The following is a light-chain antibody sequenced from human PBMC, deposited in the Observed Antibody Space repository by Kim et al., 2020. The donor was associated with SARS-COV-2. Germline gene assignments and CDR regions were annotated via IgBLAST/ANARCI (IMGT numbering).Light chain of an antibody. Sequence: SVATGERATIACKASQNVNSDVAWYQQKPGQAPRLLSYDRSTRATGIRARCSGSGSGTDFTLTISGLQAEDFAIYHCQHYKNWLSYGGGTKVDIK. V-gene: IGKV3D-15*01. J-gene: IGKJ4*01. CDR3: QHYKNWLS. CDR1: QNVNSD. CDR2: DRS.